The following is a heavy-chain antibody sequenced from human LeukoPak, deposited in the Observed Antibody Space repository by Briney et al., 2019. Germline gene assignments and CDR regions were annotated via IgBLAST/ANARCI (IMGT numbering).Heavy chain of an antibody. Sequence: GGSLRLSCAASGFTFSSYAMSWVRQAPGKGLEWVSAISGSGGSTYYADSVKGRFTISRDNSKNTLYLQMNSLRVEDTAVYYCAKEAEYDSSSWYEPGLFDPWGQGTLVTVSS. V-gene: IGHV3-23*01. CDR1: GFTFSSYA. CDR3: AKEAEYDSSSWYEPGLFDP. CDR2: ISGSGGST. J-gene: IGHJ5*02. D-gene: IGHD6-13*01.